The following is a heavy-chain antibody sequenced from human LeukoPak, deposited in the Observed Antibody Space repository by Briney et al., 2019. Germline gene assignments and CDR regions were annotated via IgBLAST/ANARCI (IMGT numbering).Heavy chain of an antibody. D-gene: IGHD1-20*01. J-gene: IGHJ6*02. CDR1: GGSFSGYY. V-gene: IGHV4-34*01. CDR2: INHSGST. Sequence: PSETLSLTCAVYGGSFSGYYWSWIRQPPGKGLEWIGEINHSGSTNYNPSLKSRVTISVDTSKNQFSLKLSSVTAADTAVYYCARAKWKNYYYYYGMDVWGQGTTVTVSS. CDR3: ARAKWKNYYYYYGMDV.